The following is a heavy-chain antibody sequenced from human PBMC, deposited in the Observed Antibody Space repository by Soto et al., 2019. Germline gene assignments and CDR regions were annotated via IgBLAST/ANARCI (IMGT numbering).Heavy chain of an antibody. V-gene: IGHV3-15*07. CDR2: IKSKTDGGTT. D-gene: IGHD3-3*01. CDR3: TTEQKTDFWSGYSSYGMDV. J-gene: IGHJ6*02. CDR1: GFTFSNAW. Sequence: EVQLVESGGGLVKPGGSLRLSCAASGFTFSNAWMNWVRQAPGKGLEWVGRIKSKTDGGTTDYAAPGKGRFTISRDDSKNTLYLQMKSLKTEDTAVYYCTTEQKTDFWSGYSSYGMDVWGQGTTVTVSS.